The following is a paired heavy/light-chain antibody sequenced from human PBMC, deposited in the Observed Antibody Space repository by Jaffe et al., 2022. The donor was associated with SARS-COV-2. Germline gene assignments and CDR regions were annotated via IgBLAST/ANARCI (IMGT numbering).Heavy chain of an antibody. CDR1: GFTFDEYA. V-gene: IGHV3-9*01. J-gene: IGHJ4*02. CDR3: AKDLFPFGSGERAVND. D-gene: IGHD3-10*01. Sequence: EVQLVESGGGFVQPGRPLRLSCAVSGFTFDEYAMHWVRQAPGQGLEWVSGISWNGGYIGYGDFVKGRFTISRDNAQNYLYLEMHTVEPADTAFYYCAKDLFPFGSGERAVNDWGQGTLLTVTP. CDR2: ISWNGGYI.
Light chain of an antibody. CDR2: EAS. CDR1: ESVSNL. V-gene: IGKV1-5*03. J-gene: IGKJ4*01. CDR3: QQYKSYPLT. Sequence: DIHLTQSPSTLPASVGDRVSITCRASESVSNLLAWYQQKPGKAPNLLIYEASSLESGVPSRFSASGSGTEFTLTISGLQPDDFGTYYCQQYKSYPLTFGGGTNVEIK.